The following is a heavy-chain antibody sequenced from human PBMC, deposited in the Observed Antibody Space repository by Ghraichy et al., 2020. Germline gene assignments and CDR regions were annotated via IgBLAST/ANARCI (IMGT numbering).Heavy chain of an antibody. J-gene: IGHJ2*01. V-gene: IGHV3-23*01. CDR3: AKGKGSGSYVNWSFNI. D-gene: IGHD1-26*01. CDR1: GLTFSNFA. CDR2: ISGSGGSI. Sequence: GSLRLSCAVSGLTFSNFAMSWVRQAPGKGLEWVSTISGSGGSIWYADSGKGRFIISRDNSRSTFYLQMNSLRAEDTAVYYCAKGKGSGSYVNWSFNIWGRGTPVTVSP.